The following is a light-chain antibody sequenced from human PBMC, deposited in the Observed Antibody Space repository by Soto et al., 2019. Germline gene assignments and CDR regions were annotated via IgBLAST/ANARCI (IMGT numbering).Light chain of an antibody. V-gene: IGKV1D-12*01. J-gene: IGKJ3*01. Sequence: DIHMTQSPSSVSASIGDRVTITCRASQDISTWLAWYQQKPGKAPNLLIYAASTLQTGVPSRFSGSGSGTDFTLTITNLQPEDFATYCCQQASSFPFAFGPGTKVDI. CDR3: QQASSFPFA. CDR2: AAS. CDR1: QDISTW.